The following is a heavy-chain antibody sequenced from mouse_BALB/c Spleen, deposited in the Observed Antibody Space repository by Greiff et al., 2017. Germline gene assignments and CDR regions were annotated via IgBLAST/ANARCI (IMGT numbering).Heavy chain of an antibody. CDR1: GFTFNTYA. V-gene: IGHV10-1*02. Sequence: EVKLMESGGGLVQPKGSLKLSCAASGFTFNTYAMNWVRQAPGKGLEWVARIRSKSNNYATYYADSVKDRFTISRDDSQSMLYLQMNNLKTEDTAMYYCVRHKDYYFDYWGQGTTLTVSS. CDR2: IRSKSNNYAT. CDR3: VRHKDYYFDY. J-gene: IGHJ2*01.